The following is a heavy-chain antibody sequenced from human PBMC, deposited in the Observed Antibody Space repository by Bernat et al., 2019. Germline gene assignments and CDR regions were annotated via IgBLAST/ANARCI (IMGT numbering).Heavy chain of an antibody. Sequence: EVHLVESGGGLVQPGESLRLTCAASGFTFSNYAMSWVRQAPGKGLEWVSGSSGSGSSTNYADSVKGRFTISRDNSKNTLYLQISSLRAEDTAVYYCAKDSGYDDRSLDYWGQGTLVTVSS. CDR1: GFTFSNYA. CDR2: SSGSGSST. J-gene: IGHJ4*02. D-gene: IGHD5-12*01. CDR3: AKDSGYDDRSLDY. V-gene: IGHV3-23*04.